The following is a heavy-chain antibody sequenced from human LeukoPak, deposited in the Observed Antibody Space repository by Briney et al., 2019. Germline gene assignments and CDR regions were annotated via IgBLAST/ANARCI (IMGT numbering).Heavy chain of an antibody. CDR2: ISYDGKNK. J-gene: IGHJ3*02. CDR3: ASLPMERLPYNGFDI. Sequence: PGRSLRLSCAASGFSFNTYGAHWIRQAPGKGLDWVAAISYDGKNKYYADSVKGRFTISRDTSKNTLDLQMNSLRVADTALYYCASLPMERLPYNGFDIWGQGTMVTVSS. V-gene: IGHV3-30*03. D-gene: IGHD1-26*01. CDR1: GFSFNTYG.